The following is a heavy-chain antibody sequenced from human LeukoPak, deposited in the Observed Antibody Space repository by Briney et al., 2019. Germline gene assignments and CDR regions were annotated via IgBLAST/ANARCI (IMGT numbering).Heavy chain of an antibody. CDR2: IYYSGST. D-gene: IGHD3-10*01. J-gene: IGHJ4*02. Sequence: PSETLSLTCTVSGGSISSSNYYWGWIRQPPGKGLEWIGSIYYSGSTYYNPSLKSRVTISIDTSKNQFSLKLSSVTAADTAVYYCARIRGRKDYYGSGPYYFDYWGQGTLVTVSS. CDR1: GGSISSSNYY. V-gene: IGHV4-39*07. CDR3: ARIRGRKDYYGSGPYYFDY.